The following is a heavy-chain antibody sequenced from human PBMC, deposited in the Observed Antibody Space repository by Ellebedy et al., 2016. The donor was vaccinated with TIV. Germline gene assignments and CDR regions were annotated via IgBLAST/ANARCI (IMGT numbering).Heavy chain of an antibody. V-gene: IGHV4-39*07. CDR1: GGSISNSDYY. J-gene: IGHJ5*02. Sequence: PSETLSLTCTVSGGSISNSDYYWDWIRQPPGKGLAWIGSIYYSGSTYYNPSLKSRVTISVDTSKNQFSLNLSSVTAADTAVYYCARDPALPRGRFDPWGQGTLVTVSS. CDR3: ARDPALPRGRFDP. CDR2: IYYSGST.